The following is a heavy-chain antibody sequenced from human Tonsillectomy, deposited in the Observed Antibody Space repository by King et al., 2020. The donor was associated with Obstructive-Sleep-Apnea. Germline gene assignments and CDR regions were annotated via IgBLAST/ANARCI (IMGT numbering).Heavy chain of an antibody. CDR3: ASIVVVAGTLPGDAFDI. D-gene: IGHD2-15*01. Sequence: VQLVESGGGLVKPGGSLRLYCAASGFTFSDYYMSWIRQAPGKGLEWVSYISSSGSTIYYADSVKGRFTISRDNAKNSLYLQMNSLRAKDTAVYYCASIVVVAGTLPGDAFDIWGQGTMVTVSS. V-gene: IGHV3-11*01. J-gene: IGHJ3*02. CDR1: GFTFSDYY. CDR2: ISSSGSTI.